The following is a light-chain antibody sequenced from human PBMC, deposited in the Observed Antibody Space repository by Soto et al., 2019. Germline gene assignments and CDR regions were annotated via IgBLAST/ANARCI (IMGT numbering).Light chain of an antibody. CDR2: DAS. CDR3: QQYDSYAWT. Sequence: DIQMTQSPSILSASVGDRVTITCRASQSISSWLAWYQQKPGKAPKLLIYDASSLESGVPSRFSGIGSVTEFTLTITSLQPDDFATYYCQQYDSYAWTLGHGTKVEIK. V-gene: IGKV1-5*01. CDR1: QSISSW. J-gene: IGKJ1*01.